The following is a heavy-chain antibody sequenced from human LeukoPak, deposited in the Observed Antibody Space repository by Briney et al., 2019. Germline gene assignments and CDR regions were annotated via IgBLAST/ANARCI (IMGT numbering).Heavy chain of an antibody. Sequence: ASVKVSCKASGYTFTGYYMHWVRQAPGQGLEWMGWINPNSGGTNYAQKFQGRVTMTRDTSISTAYMELSRLRSDDTAVYYCASTQYSSSWRFAYWGQGTLVTVSS. V-gene: IGHV1-2*02. D-gene: IGHD6-13*01. CDR3: ASTQYSSSWRFAY. CDR2: INPNSGGT. CDR1: GYTFTGYY. J-gene: IGHJ4*02.